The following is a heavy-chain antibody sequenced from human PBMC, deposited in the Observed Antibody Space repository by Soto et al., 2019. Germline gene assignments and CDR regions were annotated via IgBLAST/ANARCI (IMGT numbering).Heavy chain of an antibody. CDR2: ISYDVTNK. V-gene: IGHV3-30*18. J-gene: IGHJ4*02. CDR1: GFTFSSYG. CDR3: AKDRTNSWTFDY. Sequence: GGSLRLSCEASGFTFSSYGMHWVRQAPGKGLEWVAGISYDVTNKNHADSVKGRLTISRDNSKSTLYLQMDSLRAEDTAVYYCAKDRTNSWTFDYWGLGTLVTVSS. D-gene: IGHD6-13*01.